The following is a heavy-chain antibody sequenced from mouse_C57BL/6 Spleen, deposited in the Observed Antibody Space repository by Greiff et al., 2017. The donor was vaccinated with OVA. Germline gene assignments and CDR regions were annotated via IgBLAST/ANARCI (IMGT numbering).Heavy chain of an antibody. CDR1: GYSFTSYY. V-gene: IGHV1-66*01. J-gene: IGHJ4*01. Sequence: QVQLQQSGPELVKPGASVKISCKASGYSFTSYYIHWVKQRPGQGLEWIGWIYPGSGNTKYNEKFKGKATLTADTSSSTAYMQLSSLTSEDSAVYYCARSPLYYDYGGRAMDYWGQGTSVTVSS. CDR2: IYPGSGNT. CDR3: ARSPLYYDYGGRAMDY. D-gene: IGHD2-4*01.